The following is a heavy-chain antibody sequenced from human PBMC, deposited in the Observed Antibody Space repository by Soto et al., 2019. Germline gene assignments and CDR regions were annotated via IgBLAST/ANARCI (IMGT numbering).Heavy chain of an antibody. V-gene: IGHV4-30-2*01. Sequence: SETLSLTCAVSGGSISSGGSSWSWIRQPPGKGLEWIGYIYHSGSTYYNPSLKSRVTISVDTSKNQFSLKLSSVTAADTAVYYCARIFHDYGDYWLYYFDYWGQGTLVTV. CDR1: GGSISSGGSS. J-gene: IGHJ4*02. CDR2: IYHSGST. CDR3: ARIFHDYGDYWLYYFDY. D-gene: IGHD4-17*01.